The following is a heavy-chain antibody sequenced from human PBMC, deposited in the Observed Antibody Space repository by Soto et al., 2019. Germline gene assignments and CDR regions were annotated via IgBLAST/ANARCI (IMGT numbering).Heavy chain of an antibody. J-gene: IGHJ6*02. CDR1: GFTFSNAW. CDR3: RALGYYYGMDV. CDR2: IKSKTDGGTT. Sequence: GGSLRLSCAASGFTFSNAWMSWVRQAPGKGLEWVGRIKSKTDGGTTDYAAPVKGRFTISRDDSKNTLYLQMNSLKTEDTAVYYCRALGYYYGMDVWGQGTTVTVSS. D-gene: IGHD7-27*01. V-gene: IGHV3-15*01.